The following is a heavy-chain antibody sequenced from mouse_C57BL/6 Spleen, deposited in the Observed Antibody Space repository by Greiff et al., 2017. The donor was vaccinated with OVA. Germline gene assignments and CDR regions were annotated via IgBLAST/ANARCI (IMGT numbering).Heavy chain of an antibody. CDR2: INPNNGGT. J-gene: IGHJ1*03. D-gene: IGHD2-3*01. CDR1: GYTFTDYN. Sequence: VQLQQSGPELVKPGASVKIPCKASGYTFTDYNMDWVKQSHGKSLEWIGDINPNNGGTIYNQKFKGKATLTVDKSSSTAYMELLSLTSEDTAVYYCARGKGYDGYYDWYFDVWGTGTTVTVSS. V-gene: IGHV1-18*01. CDR3: ARGKGYDGYYDWYFDV.